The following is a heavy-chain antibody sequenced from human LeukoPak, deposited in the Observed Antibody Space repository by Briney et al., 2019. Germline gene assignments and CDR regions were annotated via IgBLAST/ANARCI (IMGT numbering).Heavy chain of an antibody. Sequence: GGSVRLSCAASGFTFSSHSMNWVREPRGKGGECWSSISSSSSYIYYADSVKGRFTISRDNAKNSLYLQMNSLRAEDTAVYYCARDRYGGSYWADYWGQGTLVTASS. V-gene: IGHV3-21*01. CDR2: ISSSSSYI. D-gene: IGHD1-26*01. CDR3: ARDRYGGSYWADY. J-gene: IGHJ4*02. CDR1: GFTFSSHS.